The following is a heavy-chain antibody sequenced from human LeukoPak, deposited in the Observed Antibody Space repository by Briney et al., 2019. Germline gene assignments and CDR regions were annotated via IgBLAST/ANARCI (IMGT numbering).Heavy chain of an antibody. CDR3: ATYTNWVAGDV. V-gene: IGHV3-7*01. CDR2: IDEDGSSD. J-gene: IGHJ6*02. CDR1: GFDFSNFW. Sequence: GGSLRLSCASSGFDFSNFWMSWVRQAPGKGLEWVANIDEDGSSDYYVDSVKGRFTISRDNAKNSLYLHINSLRGDDTAVYYCATYTNWVAGDVWGQGTTVSVSS. D-gene: IGHD1-1*01.